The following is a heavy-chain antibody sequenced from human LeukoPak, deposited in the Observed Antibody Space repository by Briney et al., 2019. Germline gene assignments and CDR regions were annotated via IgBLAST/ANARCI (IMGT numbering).Heavy chain of an antibody. CDR1: GGSISGYY. Sequence: SETLSLTCTISGGSISGYYWSWIRQPPGKGLEWIGYIYNSGSTNYNPSLKSRVTISLDTSRNQFSLRLSSVIAADTAVYYCARAWYSHGTFDHWGQGTLVAVSS. CDR2: IYNSGST. D-gene: IGHD5-18*01. V-gene: IGHV4-59*01. J-gene: IGHJ4*02. CDR3: ARAWYSHGTFDH.